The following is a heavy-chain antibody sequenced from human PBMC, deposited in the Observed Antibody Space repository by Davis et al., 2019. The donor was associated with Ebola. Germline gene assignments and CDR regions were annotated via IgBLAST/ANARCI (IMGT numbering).Heavy chain of an antibody. J-gene: IGHJ4*02. CDR2: INPNSGAT. Sequence: ASVKVSCKASGYTFTGYQMHWMRQAPGQGLEWMGWINPNSGATDCAQMFQGRVSMTRDTSIRTAFIELRSLRSDDTAMYFCATDSDSAGRGPGGYWGQGTLVTVSS. CDR3: ATDSDSAGRGPGGY. CDR1: GYTFTGYQ. D-gene: IGHD2-21*01. V-gene: IGHV1-2*02.